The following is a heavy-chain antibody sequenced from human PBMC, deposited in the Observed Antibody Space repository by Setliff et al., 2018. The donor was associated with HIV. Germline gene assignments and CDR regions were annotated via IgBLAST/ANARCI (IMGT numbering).Heavy chain of an antibody. D-gene: IGHD6-19*01. Sequence: ASVKVSCKASGYTFTSYAMHWVRQAPGQRPEWVGWINVVNVNTKYSQKFQGRVTITRDTSATTAYMELRSLRSEDTAVYYCARGRGLYSSGYFIDYWGQGTLVTVSS. CDR3: ARGRGLYSSGYFIDY. V-gene: IGHV1-3*01. J-gene: IGHJ4*02. CDR2: INVVNVNT. CDR1: GYTFTSYA.